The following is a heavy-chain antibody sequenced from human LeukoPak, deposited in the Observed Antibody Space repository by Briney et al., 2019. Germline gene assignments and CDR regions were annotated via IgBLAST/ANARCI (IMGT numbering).Heavy chain of an antibody. Sequence: SGGSLRLSCAASKFTFSDYGMNWVRQAPGKGLEWVSYISSSSSTIYYGDSVKGRFTISRDNAENSLYLQMNSLRAEDTAVYYCAELGITMIGGVWGKGTTVTISS. V-gene: IGHV3-48*01. J-gene: IGHJ6*04. CDR1: KFTFSDYG. CDR2: ISSSSSTI. CDR3: AELGITMIGGV. D-gene: IGHD3-10*02.